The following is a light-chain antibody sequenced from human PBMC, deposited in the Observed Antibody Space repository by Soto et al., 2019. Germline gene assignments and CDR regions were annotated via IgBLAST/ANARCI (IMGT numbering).Light chain of an antibody. CDR3: QQYVSNEVLN. CDR2: DAS. Sequence: DIQMTQSPLTLSASVGDRVTITCRASQDIITYLAWYQQKPGKAPRLLIYDASTLESGVSSRFGGSGSGNEFTLTISSLQPGDFANYFCQQYVSNEVLNFGGGTKVDIX. V-gene: IGKV1-5*01. CDR1: QDIITY. J-gene: IGKJ4*01.